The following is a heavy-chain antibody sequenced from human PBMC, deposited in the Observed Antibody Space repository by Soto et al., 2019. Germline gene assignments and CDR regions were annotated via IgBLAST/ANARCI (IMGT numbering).Heavy chain of an antibody. CDR3: ARDLGIYDYIWGRYRRFDY. V-gene: IGHV1-18*01. D-gene: IGHD3-16*02. CDR2: ISAYNGNT. CDR1: GYTFTSYG. Sequence: ASVKVSXKASGYTFTSYGISWVRQAPGQGLEWMGWISAYNGNTNYAQKLQGRVTMTTDTSTSTAYMELRSLRSDDTAVYYCARDLGIYDYIWGRYRRFDYWGQGALVPVS. J-gene: IGHJ4*02.